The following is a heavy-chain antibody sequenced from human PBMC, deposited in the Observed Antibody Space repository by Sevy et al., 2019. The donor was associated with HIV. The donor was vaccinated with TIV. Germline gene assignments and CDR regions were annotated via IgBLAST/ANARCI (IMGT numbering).Heavy chain of an antibody. V-gene: IGHV3-48*03. Sequence: GGSLRLSCAASGITFSSYEMNWVRQAPGKGLEWVSYISSSGSTIYYADSLKGRFTISRDNAKNSQYLRMNSLRAEDTGVYYCAREGSSHSMDVWGQGTTVTVSS. J-gene: IGHJ6*02. CDR1: GITFSSYE. D-gene: IGHD1-26*01. CDR3: AREGSSHSMDV. CDR2: ISSSGSTI.